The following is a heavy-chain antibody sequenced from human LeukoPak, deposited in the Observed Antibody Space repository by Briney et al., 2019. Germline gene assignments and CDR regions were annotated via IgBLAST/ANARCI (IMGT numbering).Heavy chain of an antibody. D-gene: IGHD1-26*01. V-gene: IGHV3-30*02. CDR1: GFTFSSYG. CDR2: IWFDGSVS. Sequence: GGSLRLSCAASGFTFSSYGMHWVRQAPGKGLEWVADIWFDGSVSHHADSVKGRFTISRHNSKNTLYLQMNSLRAEDTAVYYCAMGGSRRPPADYWGQGTLVTVSS. CDR3: AMGGSRRPPADY. J-gene: IGHJ4*02.